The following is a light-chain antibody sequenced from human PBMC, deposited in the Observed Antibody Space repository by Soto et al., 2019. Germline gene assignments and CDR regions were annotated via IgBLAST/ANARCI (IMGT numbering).Light chain of an antibody. J-gene: IGKJ1*01. CDR2: GAS. Sequence: EIVLTQSPGTLSLSPGERATLSCRASQRVTSSYLAWYQHKPGQAPRLLIYGASSRATGIPDRFSGSGSGTDFTLIISRLEPEDFAVYYCQQYGRSPRTFGQGTKVEIK. V-gene: IGKV3-20*01. CDR3: QQYGRSPRT. CDR1: QRVTSSY.